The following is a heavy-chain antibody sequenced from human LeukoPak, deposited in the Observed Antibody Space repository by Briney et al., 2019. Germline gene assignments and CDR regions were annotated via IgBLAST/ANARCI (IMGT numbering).Heavy chain of an antibody. V-gene: IGHV3-48*03. CDR3: ASPIDSSGYDY. D-gene: IGHD3-22*01. J-gene: IGHJ4*02. CDR2: ISSSGSTI. CDR1: GFTFSSYE. Sequence: GGSLRLSCAASGFTFSSYEMNWVRQAPGKGLEWVSYISSSGSTIYYADSVRGRFTISRDNAKNSLYLQMNSLRAEDTAVYYCASPIDSSGYDYWGQGTLVTVSS.